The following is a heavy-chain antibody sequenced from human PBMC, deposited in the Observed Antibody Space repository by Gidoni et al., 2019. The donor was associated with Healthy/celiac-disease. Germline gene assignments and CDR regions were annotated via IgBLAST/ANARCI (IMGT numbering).Heavy chain of an antibody. V-gene: IGHV4-39*01. J-gene: IGHJ6*03. CDR3: ARRLGYCTNGVCYEGYYYYYMDV. Sequence: QLQLQESGPGLVKPSETLSLTCTVSGGSISSSSYYWGWIRQPPGKGLEWIGSIYYSGSTYYNPSLKSRVTISVDTSKNQFSLKLSSVTAADTAVYYCARRLGYCTNGVCYEGYYYYYMDVWGKGTTVTVSS. CDR1: GGSISSSSYY. D-gene: IGHD2-8*01. CDR2: IYYSGST.